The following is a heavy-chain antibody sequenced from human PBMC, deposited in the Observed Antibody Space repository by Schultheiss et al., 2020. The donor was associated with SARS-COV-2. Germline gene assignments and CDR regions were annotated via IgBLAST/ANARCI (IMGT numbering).Heavy chain of an antibody. J-gene: IGHJ3*02. CDR2: IYTSGST. D-gene: IGHD6-25*01. CDR3: ARERLASEAFDI. CDR1: GGSISSYY. Sequence: SETLSLTCTVSGGSISSYYWSWIRQPAGKGLEWIGRIYTSGSTNYNPSLKSRVTISVDTSKNQFSLKLSSVTAADTAVYYCARERLASEAFDIWGQGTMVTVSS. V-gene: IGHV4-4*07.